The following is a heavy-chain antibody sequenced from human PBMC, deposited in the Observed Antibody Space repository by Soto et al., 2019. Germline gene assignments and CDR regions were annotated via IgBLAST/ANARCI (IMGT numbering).Heavy chain of an antibody. CDR2: INHSGTI. CDR1: GGSFSGYY. Sequence: ETLSLTCAVYGGSFSGYYWTWIRQPPGKGLEWIGEINHSGTINFNPSLKSRLTISLDTSKEHFSLKLSSVTDADTAAYYCARADRTLVTSYSLDVWGQGTTVTVSS. J-gene: IGHJ6*02. CDR3: ARADRTLVTSYSLDV. D-gene: IGHD2-21*02. V-gene: IGHV4-34*01.